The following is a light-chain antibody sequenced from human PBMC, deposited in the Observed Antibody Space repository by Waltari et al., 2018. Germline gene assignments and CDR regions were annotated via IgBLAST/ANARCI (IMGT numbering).Light chain of an antibody. V-gene: IGKV1-39*01. CDR2: AAS. CDR3: QQSYSTPRT. CDR1: QNISSN. J-gene: IGKJ2*01. Sequence: DIQMTQSPSSLSASVGDRVTITCRASQNISSNLNWYQQKPGKAPKNLINAASSLQSGVPLRFSGSGSGTDFTLTISSLQPEDFATYYCQQSYSTPRTFGQGTKLEIK.